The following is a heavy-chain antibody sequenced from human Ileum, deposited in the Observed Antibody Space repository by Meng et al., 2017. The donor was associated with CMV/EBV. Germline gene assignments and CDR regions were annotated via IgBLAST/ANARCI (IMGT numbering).Heavy chain of an antibody. V-gene: IGHV3-74*01. J-gene: IGHJ5*02. CDR3: VRENGVAGSRGNRFAP. D-gene: IGHD3-10*01. CDR2: IKHDGSDT. CDR1: GFAFSGYW. Sequence: GESLKISCAASGFAFSGYWMHWARQAPGKGLEWVSRIKHDGSDTIYADSVKGRFTISRDNAKSTLYLQMNTLRAEDTAVYYCVRENGVAGSRGNRFAPWGQGTLVTVSS.